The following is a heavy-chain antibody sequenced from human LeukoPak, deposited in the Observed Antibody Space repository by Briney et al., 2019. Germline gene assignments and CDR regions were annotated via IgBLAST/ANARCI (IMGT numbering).Heavy chain of an antibody. J-gene: IGHJ4*02. CDR2: INHSGST. D-gene: IGHD6-13*01. CDR3: ARAYLSWSFDY. CDR1: GGSFSGYY. Sequence: SETLSLTCAVYGGSFSGYYWSWIRQPPGKGLEWIGEINHSGSTNYNPSLKSRVTVSVDTSKNHFSLKLSSVTAADTAVYYCARAYLSWSFDYWGQGTLVTVSS. V-gene: IGHV4-34*01.